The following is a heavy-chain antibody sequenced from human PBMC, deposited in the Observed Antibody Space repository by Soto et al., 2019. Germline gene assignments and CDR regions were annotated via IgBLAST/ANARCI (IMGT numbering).Heavy chain of an antibody. Sequence: GGSLRLSCAASGFTFSSYGMHWVRQAPGKGLEWVAVIWYDGSNKYYADSVKGRFTISRDNSKNTLYLQMNSLRAEDTAVYYCARDCASRSYTVTTCLDYWGQGTLVTVSS. D-gene: IGHD4-17*01. J-gene: IGHJ4*02. CDR1: GFTFSSYG. CDR2: IWYDGSNK. V-gene: IGHV3-33*01. CDR3: ARDCASRSYTVTTCLDY.